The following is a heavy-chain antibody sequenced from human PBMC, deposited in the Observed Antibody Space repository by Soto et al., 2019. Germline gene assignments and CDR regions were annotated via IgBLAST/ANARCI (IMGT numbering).Heavy chain of an antibody. D-gene: IGHD4-17*01. CDR2: IYYTGTT. V-gene: IGHV4-31*03. CDR1: GGSISSGGYY. CDR3: ARVYGDYRSWFDP. J-gene: IGHJ5*02. Sequence: QVQLQESGPGLVKPSQTLSLTCTVSGGSISSGGYYWSWIRQHPGKGLEWIGYIYYTGTTYYNPSLKSRVTISVDTSKNQFSLELISVTAADTAVHYCARVYGDYRSWFDPWGQGTLVTVSS.